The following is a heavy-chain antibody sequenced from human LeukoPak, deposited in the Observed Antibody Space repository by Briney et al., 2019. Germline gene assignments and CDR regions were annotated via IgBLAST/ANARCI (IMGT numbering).Heavy chain of an antibody. J-gene: IGHJ5*02. V-gene: IGHV1-69*13. D-gene: IGHD3-10*01. Sequence: ASVKVSCKASGGTFSSYAISWVRQAPGQGLEWMGGIIPIFGTANYAQKFQGRVTITADESTSTAYMELSSLRSEDTAVYYCASAHLWGSGSYFNWLDPWGQGTLVTVSS. CDR2: IIPIFGTA. CDR3: ASAHLWGSGSYFNWLDP. CDR1: GGTFSSYA.